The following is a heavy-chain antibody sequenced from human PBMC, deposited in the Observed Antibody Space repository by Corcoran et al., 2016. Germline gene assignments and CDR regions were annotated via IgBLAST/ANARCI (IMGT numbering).Heavy chain of an antibody. CDR1: GFTFSNAW. Sequence: EVQLVESGGGLVKPGGSLRLSCAASGFTFSNAWMNWVRQAPGKGLEWVGRIKSKTDGGTTDYAAPMKGRFTISRDDSKNTLYLQMNSLKTEDTAVYYCTTDSLINYDFWSGYSPPFDYWGQGTLVTVSS. CDR2: IKSKTDGGTT. V-gene: IGHV3-15*07. D-gene: IGHD3-3*01. CDR3: TTDSLINYDFWSGYSPPFDY. J-gene: IGHJ4*02.